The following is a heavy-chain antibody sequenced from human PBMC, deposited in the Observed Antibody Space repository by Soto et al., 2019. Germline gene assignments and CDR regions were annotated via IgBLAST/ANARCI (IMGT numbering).Heavy chain of an antibody. Sequence: ASVKVSCKASGYTFTSYAMHWVRQAPGQRLEWMGWINAGNGNTKYSQKFQGRVTITRDTSASTAYMELSSLRSEDTAVYYCARFYELTPSTLAVDGWGQGTTVTVSS. V-gene: IGHV1-3*01. J-gene: IGHJ6*01. CDR3: ARFYELTPSTLAVDG. CDR1: GYTFTSYA. D-gene: IGHD3-3*01. CDR2: INAGNGNT.